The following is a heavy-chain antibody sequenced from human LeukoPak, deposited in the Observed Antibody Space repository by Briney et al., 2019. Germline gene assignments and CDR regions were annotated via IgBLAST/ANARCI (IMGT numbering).Heavy chain of an antibody. CDR1: GYTFTSCD. J-gene: IGHJ4*02. CDR3: ARGCFVSGYYYHDY. V-gene: IGHV1-8*03. D-gene: IGHD3-22*01. CDR2: MNPNSGNT. Sequence: ASVKVSCKASGYTFTSCDINWVRQATGQGLEWMGWMNPNSGNTGYAQKFQGRVTITRNTFISTAFMELSSLRSEDTAMYYCARGCFVSGYYYHDYWGQGTLVTVSS.